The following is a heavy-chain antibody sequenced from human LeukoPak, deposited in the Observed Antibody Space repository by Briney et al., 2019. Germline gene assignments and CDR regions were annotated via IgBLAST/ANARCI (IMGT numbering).Heavy chain of an antibody. CDR1: GYTFTSYD. D-gene: IGHD4-11*01. CDR3: ARGPHILTTVSETGDY. J-gene: IGHJ4*02. Sequence: SVKVSCKASGYTFTSYDINWVRQATGQGLEWMGWMNPNSGNTGYAQKFQGRVTITRNTSISTAYMELSSLRSEDPAVYYCARGPHILTTVSETGDYWGQGTLVTVSS. V-gene: IGHV1-8*03. CDR2: MNPNSGNT.